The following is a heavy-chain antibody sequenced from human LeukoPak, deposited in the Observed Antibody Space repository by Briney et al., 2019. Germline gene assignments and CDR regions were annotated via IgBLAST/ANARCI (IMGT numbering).Heavy chain of an antibody. D-gene: IGHD6-6*01. Sequence: AASLKISCKGSGYRFTSYWNGWVRQMPGKGLEWMGIIYPGDSDTRYSPSFQGQVTISADRSISTAYLQWSGLKGSDTPMYYCSTHVGLSSSAEVYGFDPWGQGTLVTVRS. CDR3: STHVGLSSSAEVYGFDP. J-gene: IGHJ5*02. CDR1: GYRFTSYW. V-gene: IGHV5-51*01. CDR2: IYPGDSDT.